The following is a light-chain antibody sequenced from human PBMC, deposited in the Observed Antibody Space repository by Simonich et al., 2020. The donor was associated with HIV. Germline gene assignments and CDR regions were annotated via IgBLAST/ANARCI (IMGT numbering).Light chain of an antibody. V-gene: IGLV2-23*02. J-gene: IGLJ2*01. CDR3: CSYATSTTLV. Sequence: QSALTQPAYVSGSPGQSIPISCTGTSSDVGGYNYDTWYQQHPGKAPKLMIYDVTKRPSGVSNRFSGSKAGNTASLTISGLQADDEADYYCCSYATSTTLVFGGGTKLTVV. CDR2: DVT. CDR1: SSDVGGYNY.